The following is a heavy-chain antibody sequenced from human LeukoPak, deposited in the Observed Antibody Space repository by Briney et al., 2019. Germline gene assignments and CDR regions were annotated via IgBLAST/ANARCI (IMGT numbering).Heavy chain of an antibody. V-gene: IGHV4-4*02. CDR1: GGSVTSTNW. CDR2: IHYSGST. Sequence: SETLSLTCDVSGGSVTSTNWWTWVRQPPGKRLEWSGYIHYSGSTKYNPSLKSRVTISGDTPANQFSVRLSFATAVDTAVYFCARHRQSDADAFDIWGQGRMVTVSS. CDR3: ARHRQSDADAFDI. J-gene: IGHJ3*02.